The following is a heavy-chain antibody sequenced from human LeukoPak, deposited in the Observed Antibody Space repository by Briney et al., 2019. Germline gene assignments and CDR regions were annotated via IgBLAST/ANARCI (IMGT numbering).Heavy chain of an antibody. J-gene: IGHJ4*02. CDR1: GYTFTTYG. D-gene: IGHD2-8*02. Sequence: ASVKVSCKASGYTFTTYGITWVRQATGQGLEWMGWMNPNSGKTGYAHKFQGRVTMTRNTSTSTAYMELRSLRSEDTAVYYCARDVARAGGLTDYWGQGTLVIVSS. V-gene: IGHV1-8*02. CDR3: ARDVARAGGLTDY. CDR2: MNPNSGKT.